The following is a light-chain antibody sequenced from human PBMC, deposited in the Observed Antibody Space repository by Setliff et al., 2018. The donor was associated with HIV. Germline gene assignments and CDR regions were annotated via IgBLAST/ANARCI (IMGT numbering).Light chain of an antibody. Sequence: TQPPSVSAAPGQKVTISCSGSSSNIGNNYVSWYQQVPGTAPKLLIFEDNKRPSGIPDRFSVSKSGTSTTLGITGLQTGDEADYYCETFDSSLRAPVFGGGTKGTVL. CDR2: EDN. CDR3: ETFDSSLRAPV. J-gene: IGLJ3*02. V-gene: IGLV1-51*02. CDR1: SSNIGNNY.